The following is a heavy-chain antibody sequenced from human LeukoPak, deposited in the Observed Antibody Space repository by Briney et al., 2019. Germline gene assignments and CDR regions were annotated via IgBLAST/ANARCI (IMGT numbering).Heavy chain of an antibody. V-gene: IGHV3-7*01. CDR3: ARGLYGSGRRSLMAL. Sequence: GGSLRLSCVASGFPFHNYWMTWVCQAPGKGLEWVANIDQDEKEKYYVGSVKGRFTISRDNAEKSLYLEMNSLGVEDTARYYCARGLYGSGRRSLMALWGPGTLVTVSS. CDR2: IDQDEKEK. CDR1: GFPFHNYW. J-gene: IGHJ4*02. D-gene: IGHD3-10*01.